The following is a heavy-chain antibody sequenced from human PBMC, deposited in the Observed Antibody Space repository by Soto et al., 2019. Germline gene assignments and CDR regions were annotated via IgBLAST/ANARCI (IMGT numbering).Heavy chain of an antibody. CDR1: GFTFSSYA. CDR2: ISYDGSNK. D-gene: IGHD3-10*01. J-gene: IGHJ5*02. V-gene: IGHV3-30-3*01. Sequence: QVQLVESGGGVVQPGRSLRLSCAASGFTFSSYAMHWVRQAPGKGLEWVAVISYDGSNKYYADSVKGRFTISRDNSKNTLYLQMNSLRAEDTAVYYCARDRYCSGAWFDPWGQGTLVTVSS. CDR3: ARDRYCSGAWFDP.